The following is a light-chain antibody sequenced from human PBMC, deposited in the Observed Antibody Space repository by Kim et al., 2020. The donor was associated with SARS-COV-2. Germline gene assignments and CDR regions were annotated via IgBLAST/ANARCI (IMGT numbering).Light chain of an antibody. CDR3: QAWDSSTVV. CDR1: KLGDKY. CDR2: PDS. V-gene: IGLV3-1*01. Sequence: SYELTQPPSVSVSPGQTASITCSGDKLGDKYACWYQQKPGQSPVLVIYPDSKRPSGIPERFSGANSGNTATLTISGTQAMDEADYYCQAWDSSTVVFGGGNQVTVL. J-gene: IGLJ2*01.